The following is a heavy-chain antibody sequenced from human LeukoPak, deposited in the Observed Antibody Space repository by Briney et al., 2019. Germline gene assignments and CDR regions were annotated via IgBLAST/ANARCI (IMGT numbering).Heavy chain of an antibody. J-gene: IGHJ4*02. Sequence: PGGSLRLSCAASGFTFSSYAMSWVRQAPGKGLEWVSTISGSGGSTDYAESVKGRFTISRDNSKNTLYLQMNSLRAEDTAVYYYAKEQQLWLLGYFDYWGQGALVTVSS. V-gene: IGHV3-23*01. CDR3: AKEQQLWLLGYFDY. CDR2: ISGSGGST. CDR1: GFTFSSYA. D-gene: IGHD5-18*01.